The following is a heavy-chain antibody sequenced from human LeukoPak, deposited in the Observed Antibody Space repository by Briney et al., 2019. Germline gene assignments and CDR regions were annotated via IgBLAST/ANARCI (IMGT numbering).Heavy chain of an antibody. CDR2: IIPSGGST. V-gene: IGHV1-46*01. Sequence: ASVKVSFKASGYTFTSYNMHWVRQAPGQGLEWMGIIIPSGGSTSYAQKFQGRVTMTRDTSTSTVYMELSSLRSEDTAVYYCAGSDGSGSSYWGQGTLVTVSS. J-gene: IGHJ4*02. D-gene: IGHD3-10*01. CDR3: AGSDGSGSSY. CDR1: GYTFTSYN.